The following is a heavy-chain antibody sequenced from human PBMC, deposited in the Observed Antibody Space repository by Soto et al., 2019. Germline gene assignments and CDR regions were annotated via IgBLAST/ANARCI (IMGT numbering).Heavy chain of an antibody. Sequence: ASVKVSCKASGYTFTSYGISWVRQAPGQGLEWMGWISAYNGNTNYAQKLQGRVTMTTDTSTSTAYMELRSLRSDDTAVYYCARATVTTHINYYYYMDVWGKGTTVTVSS. CDR1: GYTFTSYG. CDR3: ARATVTTHINYYYYMDV. V-gene: IGHV1-18*01. D-gene: IGHD4-4*01. J-gene: IGHJ6*03. CDR2: ISAYNGNT.